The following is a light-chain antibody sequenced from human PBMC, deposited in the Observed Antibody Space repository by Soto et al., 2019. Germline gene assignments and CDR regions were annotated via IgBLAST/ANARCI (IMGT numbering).Light chain of an antibody. CDR1: SSDVGGYNY. CDR3: CSYTTSNTRQIV. CDR2: DVS. J-gene: IGLJ1*01. V-gene: IGLV2-14*03. Sequence: QSVLTQPASVSGSPGQSITISCTGTSSDVGGYNYVSWYQHRPGKAPKLMIYDVSNRPSGVSNRFSGSKSGNTASLTISGLQPEDEAYYYCCSYTTSNTRQIVFGTGTKVTV.